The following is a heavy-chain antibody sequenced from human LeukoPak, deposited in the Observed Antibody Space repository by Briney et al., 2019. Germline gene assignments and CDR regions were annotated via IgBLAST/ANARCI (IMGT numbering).Heavy chain of an antibody. Sequence: PGGSLRLSYAASGFTFSGYWMSWVRQAPGKGLEWVANIKHDGSDTYYVDSVKGRFTISRDNAKNTLYLQMNSLRAEDTAVYYCARRSAPCGLDYWGQGTLVTVSS. J-gene: IGHJ4*02. CDR2: IKHDGSDT. D-gene: IGHD3/OR15-3a*01. V-gene: IGHV3-7*03. CDR3: ARRSAPCGLDY. CDR1: GFTFSGYW.